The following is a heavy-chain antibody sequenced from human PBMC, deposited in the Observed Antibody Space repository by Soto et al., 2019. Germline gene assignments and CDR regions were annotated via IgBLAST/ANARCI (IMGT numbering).Heavy chain of an antibody. J-gene: IGHJ4*02. D-gene: IGHD1-1*01. CDR2: VYHSGST. CDR1: GGSISTSNW. Sequence: QVQLQESGPGLVKPSGTLSLTCAVSGGSISTSNWWSWVRQPPGKGLEWIGEVYHSGSTNYNPSFKSRGAMSVDKVKNPFSLKLNSVTGADTGLYYCAETNTSGNRFDYWGQGSLVTVSS. CDR3: AETNTSGNRFDY. V-gene: IGHV4-4*02.